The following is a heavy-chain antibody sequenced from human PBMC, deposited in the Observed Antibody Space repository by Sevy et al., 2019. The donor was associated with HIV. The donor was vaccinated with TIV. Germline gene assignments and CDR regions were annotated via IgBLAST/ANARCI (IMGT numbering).Heavy chain of an antibody. CDR3: ARGNSGYDYIYYYYGIDV. CDR2: IYYSGST. J-gene: IGHJ6*02. Sequence: SDTLSLTCTVSGGSVSSGSYYWSWIRQPPGKGLEWIGYIYYSGSTNYNPSLKSRVTISVDTSKNQFSLKLSSVTAADTAVYYCARGNSGYDYIYYYYGIDVWGQGTTVTVSS. V-gene: IGHV4-61*01. D-gene: IGHD5-12*01. CDR1: GGSVSSGSYY.